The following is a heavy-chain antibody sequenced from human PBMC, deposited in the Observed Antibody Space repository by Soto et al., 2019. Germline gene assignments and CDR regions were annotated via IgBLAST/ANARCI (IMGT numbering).Heavy chain of an antibody. J-gene: IGHJ4*02. CDR3: ARDQPGYSYGYGLGY. CDR2: ITSSSSYI. D-gene: IGHD5-18*01. Sequence: LRLSCAASGFTSSSYSMNWVRQAPGKGLEWVSSITSSSSYISYADSVKGRFTISRDSAKNSLYLQMNSLRAEDTAVYYCARDQPGYSYGYGLGYWGQGTLVTVSS. V-gene: IGHV3-21*01. CDR1: GFTSSSYS.